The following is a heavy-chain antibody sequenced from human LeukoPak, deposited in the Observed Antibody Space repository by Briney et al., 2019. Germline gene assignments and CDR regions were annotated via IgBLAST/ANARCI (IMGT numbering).Heavy chain of an antibody. D-gene: IGHD3-9*01. V-gene: IGHV1-69*01. CDR2: IIPIFDTA. CDR3: ARGQVYYDILTGYYKPYYYGMDV. J-gene: IGHJ6*02. Sequence: SVKVSCKASGGTFSSYAISWVRQAPGQGLEWMGGIIPIFDTANYAQKFQGRVTITADESTSTAYMELSSLRSEDTAVYYCARGQVYYDILTGYYKPYYYGMDVWGQGTTVTVSS. CDR1: GGTFSSYA.